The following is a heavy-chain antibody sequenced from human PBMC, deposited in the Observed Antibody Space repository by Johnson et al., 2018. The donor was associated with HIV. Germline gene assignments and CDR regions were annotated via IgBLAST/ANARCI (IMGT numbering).Heavy chain of an antibody. D-gene: IGHD3-9*01. V-gene: IGHV3-53*01. CDR1: GFTVSSNY. CDR3: ARGFYDILTGFDAFDI. Sequence: VQLVESGGGLIQPGGSLRLSCAASGFTVSSNYMSWVRQAPGKGLEWVSVIYSGGSTYYADSVKGRFTISRDNSKNTLYLQMNSLRADDTAVYYCARGFYDILTGFDAFDIWGQGTMVTVSS. CDR2: IYSGGST. J-gene: IGHJ3*02.